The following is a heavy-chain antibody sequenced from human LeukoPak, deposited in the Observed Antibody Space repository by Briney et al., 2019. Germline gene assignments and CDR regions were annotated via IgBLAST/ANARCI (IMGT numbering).Heavy chain of an antibody. CDR2: IFPSGGEI. CDR1: GFTFSTFA. V-gene: IGHV3-23*01. CDR3: ATYRQVLLPFES. J-gene: IGHJ4*02. D-gene: IGHD2-8*02. Sequence: GGSLRLSCEASGFTFSTFAMIWVRQPPGKGLEWISSIFPSGGEIHYADSVRGRFTISRDNSKSTLSLQMNSLRAEDTAIYYCATYRQVLLPFESWGQGTLVTVSS.